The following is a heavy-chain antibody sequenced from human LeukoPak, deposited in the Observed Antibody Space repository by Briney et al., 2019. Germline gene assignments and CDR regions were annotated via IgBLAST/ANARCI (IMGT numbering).Heavy chain of an antibody. Sequence: PGGSLRLSCAASGFTFSSSAMSWVRQAPGKGLEWVSAISNNGGYTYYADSVQGRFTISRDNSKSTLCLQMNSLRAEDTAVYYCAKEPYSSGWFDPWGQGTLVTVSS. J-gene: IGHJ5*02. CDR1: GFTFSSSA. CDR2: ISNNGGYT. CDR3: AKEPYSSGWFDP. V-gene: IGHV3-23*01. D-gene: IGHD6-19*01.